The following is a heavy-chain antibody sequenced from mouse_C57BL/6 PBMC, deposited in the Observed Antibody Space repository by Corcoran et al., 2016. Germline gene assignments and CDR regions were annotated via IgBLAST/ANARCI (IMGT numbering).Heavy chain of an antibody. Sequence: EVQLQQSGPVLVKPGASVKMSCKASGYTFTNYYMHWVKQKHGKSLEWIGVITPYNGCTNYNQKCKGKATLTFDKSSSTAYMELNSLKSEDSAVYYCASFHDCYVDFWGQGTTVTVSS. CDR3: ASFHDCYVDF. V-gene: IGHV1-19*01. J-gene: IGHJ1*01. CDR1: GYTFTNYY. CDR2: ITPYNGCT.